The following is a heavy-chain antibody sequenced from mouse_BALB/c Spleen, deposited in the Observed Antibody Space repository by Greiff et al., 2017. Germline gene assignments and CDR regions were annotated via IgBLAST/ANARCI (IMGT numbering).Heavy chain of an antibody. Sequence: EVKLVESGGGLVQPGGSRKLSCAASGFTFSSFGMHWVRQAPEKGLEWVAYISSGSSTIYYADTVKGRFTISRDNPKNTLFLQMTSLRSEDTAMYYCASEVLRSFDYWGQGTTLTVSS. CDR2: ISSGSSTI. J-gene: IGHJ2*01. CDR3: ASEVLRSFDY. V-gene: IGHV5-17*02. CDR1: GFTFSSFG. D-gene: IGHD1-1*01.